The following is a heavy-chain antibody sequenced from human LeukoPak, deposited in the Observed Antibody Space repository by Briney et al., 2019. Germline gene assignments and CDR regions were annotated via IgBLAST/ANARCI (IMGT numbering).Heavy chain of an antibody. CDR3: AKDVPAAYFDY. V-gene: IGHV3-30-3*01. Sequence: GRSLRLSCAASGFTFSSYAMHWVRQAPGKGLEWVAVISYDGSNKYYADSVKGRFTISRDNSKNTLYVQMNSLRLEDTAVYYCAKDVPAAYFDYWGQGTLVTVSS. CDR1: GFTFSSYA. CDR2: ISYDGSNK. J-gene: IGHJ4*02. D-gene: IGHD2-2*01.